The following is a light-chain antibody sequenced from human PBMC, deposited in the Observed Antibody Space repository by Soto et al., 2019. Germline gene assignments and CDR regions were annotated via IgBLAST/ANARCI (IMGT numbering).Light chain of an antibody. Sequence: EIVMTQSPATLSVSPGERATLSCRASQTVNTDLAWYQQTPGQAPRLLIYGASNRATGIPARFSGSGSGTDFTLTISSLEPEDFAVYYCQQRSNWPLLTFGGGTKVDNK. CDR2: GAS. J-gene: IGKJ4*01. CDR3: QQRSNWPLLT. CDR1: QTVNTD. V-gene: IGKV3-11*01.